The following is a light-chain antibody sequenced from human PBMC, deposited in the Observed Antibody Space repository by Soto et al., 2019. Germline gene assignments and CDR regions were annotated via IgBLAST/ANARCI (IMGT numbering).Light chain of an antibody. CDR2: SNN. J-gene: IGLJ3*02. V-gene: IGLV1-44*01. Sequence: QLVLTQPPSASGTPGQRVTISCSGSSSNIGSNTVNWYQQLPGTAPKLLIYSNNQRPSGVPDRFSGSKSGTSASLAIIGLQAEDEADYYCAAWDDSLNGWVFGGGTKLTVL. CDR1: SSNIGSNT. CDR3: AAWDDSLNGWV.